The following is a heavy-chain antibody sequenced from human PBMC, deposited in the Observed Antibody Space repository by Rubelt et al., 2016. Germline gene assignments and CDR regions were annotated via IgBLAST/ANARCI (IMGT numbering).Heavy chain of an antibody. CDR2: IYSGGST. CDR3: ARNWGFDY. Sequence: EVQLVESGGGLVQPGGSLRLSCAASGFTVSSNYMSWVRQAPGKGLEWVSVIYSGGSTYYADSVKGRSTISRGNSKNTLYRPMNSLRAEDTAVYYCARNWGFDYWGQGTLVTVSS. D-gene: IGHD7-27*01. V-gene: IGHV3-66*01. J-gene: IGHJ4*02. CDR1: GFTVSSNY.